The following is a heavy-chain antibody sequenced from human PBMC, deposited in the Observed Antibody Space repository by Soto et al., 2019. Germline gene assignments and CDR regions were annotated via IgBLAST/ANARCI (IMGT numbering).Heavy chain of an antibody. Sequence: PWWSLRLSCAASVFTFSSYAMSWVRQAPGKGLEWVSAISGSGGSTYYADSVKGRFTISRDNSKNTLYLQMNSLRAEDTAVYYCAKDRSDYGDYAYWGQGTLVTVSS. D-gene: IGHD4-17*01. V-gene: IGHV3-23*01. CDR3: AKDRSDYGDYAY. J-gene: IGHJ4*02. CDR2: ISGSGGST. CDR1: VFTFSSYA.